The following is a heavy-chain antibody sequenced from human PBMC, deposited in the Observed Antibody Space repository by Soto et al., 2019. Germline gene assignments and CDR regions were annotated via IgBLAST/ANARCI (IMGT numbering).Heavy chain of an antibody. CDR3: VRDGCNDDPFDI. D-gene: IGHD2-2*01. CDR1: GFTFSSYA. J-gene: IGHJ3*02. CDR2: ISGSGGST. Sequence: GGSLRLSCAASGFTFSSYAMSWVRQAPGKGLEWVSAISGSGGSTYYADSVKGRFTISRDNSKNTLYLQMNSLRAEDTAVYYCVRDGCNDDPFDIWGQGTMVTVSS. V-gene: IGHV3-23*01.